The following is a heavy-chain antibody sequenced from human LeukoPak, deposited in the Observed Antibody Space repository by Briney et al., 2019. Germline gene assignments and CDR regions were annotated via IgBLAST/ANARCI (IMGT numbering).Heavy chain of an antibody. Sequence: PGGSLRLSCAASGFLVSDNYMSWVRQAPGQGLEWVSVIKSGGSTYYADSVKGRFTISRDNSKNTVFLQLNSLRAEDTAVYYCARYHYDSSGYPYYFDYWGQGTLVTVSS. J-gene: IGHJ4*02. V-gene: IGHV3-53*01. CDR2: IKSGGST. CDR3: ARYHYDSSGYPYYFDY. D-gene: IGHD3-22*01. CDR1: GFLVSDNY.